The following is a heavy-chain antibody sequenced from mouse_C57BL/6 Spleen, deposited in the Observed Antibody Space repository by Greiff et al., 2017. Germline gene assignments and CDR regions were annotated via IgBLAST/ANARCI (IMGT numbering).Heavy chain of an antibody. J-gene: IGHJ4*01. CDR3: ARDSSGYDAMDY. V-gene: IGHV1-50*01. D-gene: IGHD3-2*02. Sequence: VQLQQPGAELVKPGASVKLSCKASGYTFPSYWMQWVKQRPGQGLEWIGRIDPSDSYTNYNQKFKGKATLTVDTSSSTAYMQLSSLTSEDSAVYYCARDSSGYDAMDYWGQGTAVTVSS. CDR1: GYTFPSYW. CDR2: IDPSDSYT.